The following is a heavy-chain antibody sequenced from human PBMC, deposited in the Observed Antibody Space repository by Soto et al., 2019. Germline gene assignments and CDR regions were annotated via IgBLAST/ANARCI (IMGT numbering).Heavy chain of an antibody. J-gene: IGHJ3*02. CDR2: VYRTGST. D-gene: IGHD3-9*01. CDR1: GGSISTSNW. Sequence: PSETLSLACAVSGGSISTSNWWSWVRQPPGKGLEWIGEVYRTGSTNYNPSLESRLTISVDKSKNQFSLKLTSVTAADTAVYYCVRQSRPHGILTGSYLRFDIWGQGTMVT. CDR3: VRQSRPHGILTGSYLRFDI. V-gene: IGHV4-4*02.